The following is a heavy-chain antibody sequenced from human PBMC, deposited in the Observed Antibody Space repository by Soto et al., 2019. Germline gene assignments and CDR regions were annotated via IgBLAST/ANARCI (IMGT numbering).Heavy chain of an antibody. CDR1: GGSISSSSYY. D-gene: IGHD3-22*01. CDR3: VGSGYSPFDY. V-gene: IGHV4-39*01. J-gene: IGHJ4*02. Sequence: QLQLQESGPGLVKPSETLSLTCTVSGGSISSSSYYWGWIRQPPGKGLEWIGSLYYSGSTYYNPCRKXXVXIXXATAKNQFSLKLSSVTAADTAVYYCVGSGYSPFDYWGQGALVTVSS. CDR2: LYYSGST.